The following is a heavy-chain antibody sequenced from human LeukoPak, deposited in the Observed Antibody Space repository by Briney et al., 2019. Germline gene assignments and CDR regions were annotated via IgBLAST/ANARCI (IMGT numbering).Heavy chain of an antibody. Sequence: ASVKVSCKASGYTFTSYDINWVRQATGQGLEWVGWMNPNSGNTGYAQKFQGRVTMTRNTSISTAYMELSSLRSEDTAVYYCARVGYYDFWSGYFRAPNDYWGQGTLVTVSS. CDR1: GYTFTSYD. J-gene: IGHJ4*02. CDR3: ARVGYYDFWSGYFRAPNDY. V-gene: IGHV1-8*01. D-gene: IGHD3-3*01. CDR2: MNPNSGNT.